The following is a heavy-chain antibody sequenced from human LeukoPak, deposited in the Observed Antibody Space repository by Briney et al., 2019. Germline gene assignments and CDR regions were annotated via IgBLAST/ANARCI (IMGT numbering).Heavy chain of an antibody. CDR3: ATTGVSSSSSFDY. V-gene: IGHV3-23*01. CDR1: GFTFSSYA. CDR2: ISGSDGST. Sequence: GGSLRLSFAASGFTFSSYAMSWVRQAPGKGLEWVSAISGSDGSTYYADSVKGRFTISRDNSKNTLYLQMNSLRAEDTAVYYCATTGVSSSSSFDYWGQGTLVTVSS. J-gene: IGHJ4*02. D-gene: IGHD6-13*01.